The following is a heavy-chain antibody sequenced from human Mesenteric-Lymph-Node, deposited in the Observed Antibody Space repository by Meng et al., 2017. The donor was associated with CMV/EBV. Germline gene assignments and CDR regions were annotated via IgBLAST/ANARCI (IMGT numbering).Heavy chain of an antibody. D-gene: IGHD3-3*01. CDR3: ARAGRFGGVVPTTNFGMDV. J-gene: IGHJ6*02. CDR2: TYYRSKWYN. CDR1: GDSVSSNSAA. V-gene: IGHV6-1*01. Sequence: SETLSLTCAISGDSVSSNSAAWNWIRQSPSRGLEWLGRTYYRSKWYNDYAVSVKSRISINPDTSNNEFSLQLNSVTPEDTAVYFCARAGRFGGVVPTTNFGMDVWGQGTTVTVSS.